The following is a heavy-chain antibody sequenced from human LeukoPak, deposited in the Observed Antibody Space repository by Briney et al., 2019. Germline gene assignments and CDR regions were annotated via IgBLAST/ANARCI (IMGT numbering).Heavy chain of an antibody. CDR2: ICGNGADT. CDR3: AKVPNSGSYYYFDY. D-gene: IGHD1-26*01. V-gene: IGHV3-23*01. J-gene: IGHJ4*02. Sequence: GASPRLSCAASGFTFSSYAMSWVRQAPGKGLEWVSAICGNGADTYYADSVKGRFTISRDNSKNTLYLQMNSLRAEDTAVYCCAKVPNSGSYYYFDYWGQGALVTVSS. CDR1: GFTFSSYA.